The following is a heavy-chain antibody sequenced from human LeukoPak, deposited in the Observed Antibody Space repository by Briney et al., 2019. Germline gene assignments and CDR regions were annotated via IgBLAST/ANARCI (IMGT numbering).Heavy chain of an antibody. CDR1: GFTFSSYS. CDR3: ARDGACTSTSCFGYYYYYMDV. J-gene: IGHJ6*03. Sequence: GGSLRLSCAASGFTFSSYSMNWVRQAPGKGLEWVSSIGSSSSYISYADSVKGRFTISRDNAKNSLYLQMNSLRAKDTAVYYCARDGACTSTSCFGYYYYYMDVWGKGTTVTICS. CDR2: IGSSSSYI. D-gene: IGHD2-2*01. V-gene: IGHV3-21*01.